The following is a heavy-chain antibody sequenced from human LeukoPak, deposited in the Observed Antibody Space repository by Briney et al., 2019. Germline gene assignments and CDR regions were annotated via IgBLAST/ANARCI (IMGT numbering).Heavy chain of an antibody. CDR1: GYSISSGYY. CDR3: ARGVRGGSGCFRFDP. CDR2: IYHSGST. Sequence: HSETLSLTCTVSGYSISSGYYWGWIRQPPGKGLEWIGSIYHSGSTYYNPSLKSRVTISVDTSKNQFSLKLSSVTAADTAVYYCARGVRGGSGCFRFDPWGQGTLVTVSS. D-gene: IGHD6-19*01. J-gene: IGHJ5*02. V-gene: IGHV4-38-2*02.